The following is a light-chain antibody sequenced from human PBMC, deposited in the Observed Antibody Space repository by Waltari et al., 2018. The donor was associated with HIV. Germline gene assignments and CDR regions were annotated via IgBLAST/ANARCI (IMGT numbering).Light chain of an antibody. CDR2: DVK. V-gene: IGLV2-23*02. J-gene: IGLJ1*01. CDR1: SRDVGTYNS. Sequence: QSALTQPASVSGSPGQSITISCTGSSRDVGTYNSNSWYQQHPGTVPKLIIYDVKERPSGVSDRFSGSKSGTTASLTISGLQAEDEADYYCCSFANPNFLFGSGTKVTVL. CDR3: CSFANPNFL.